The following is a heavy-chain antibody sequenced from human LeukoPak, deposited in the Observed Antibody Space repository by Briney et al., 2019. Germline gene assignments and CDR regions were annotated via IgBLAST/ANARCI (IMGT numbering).Heavy chain of an antibody. Sequence: SETLSLTCTVSGGSISSHYWSWIRQPPGKGLEWVGYIYYSGSTNYNPALKSRVTISVDTSKNQFSLKLRSVTAADTAVYYCARGGYDFWSGYYSGGFDPWGQGALVTVSS. CDR3: ARGGYDFWSGYYSGGFDP. V-gene: IGHV4-59*11. CDR2: IYYSGST. CDR1: GGSISSHY. D-gene: IGHD3-3*01. J-gene: IGHJ5*02.